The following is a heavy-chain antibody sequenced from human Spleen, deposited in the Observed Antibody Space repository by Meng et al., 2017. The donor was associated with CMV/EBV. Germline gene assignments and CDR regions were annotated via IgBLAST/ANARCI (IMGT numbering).Heavy chain of an antibody. J-gene: IGHJ4*02. CDR3: ARTDYSQSSGHFDY. CDR1: GYTFTGYY. CDR2: INPNSGVT. V-gene: IGHV1-2*02. D-gene: IGHD3-22*01. Sequence: ASGYTFTGYYIHWVRQAPGQGLEWMGWINPNSGVTKYAQKFQGGVTMTSDRSISTAYMEVSRLRSDDTAVYFCARTDYSQSSGHFDYWGQGTLVTVSS.